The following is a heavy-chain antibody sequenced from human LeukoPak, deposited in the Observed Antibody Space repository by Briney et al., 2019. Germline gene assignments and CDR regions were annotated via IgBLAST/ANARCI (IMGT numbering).Heavy chain of an antibody. V-gene: IGHV4-38-2*01. Sequence: SETLSLTCAVSGYSINSGHYWGWIRQAPGKGLEWIGSVYPSGNSYYNPSLKSRATISVDTSKNHFSLKLRSVTAGDTAVYYCASRHDDSRGYDAYNWFDPWGQGTLVTVSS. CDR1: GYSINSGHY. CDR3: ASRHDDSRGYDAYNWFDP. J-gene: IGHJ5*02. D-gene: IGHD3-22*01. CDR2: VYPSGNS.